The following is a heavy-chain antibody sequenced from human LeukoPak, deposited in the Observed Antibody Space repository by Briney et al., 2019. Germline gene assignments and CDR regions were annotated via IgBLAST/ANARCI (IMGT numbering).Heavy chain of an antibody. J-gene: IGHJ4*02. CDR1: GFTFSSYS. D-gene: IGHD6-19*01. V-gene: IGHV3-21*06. CDR3: ARDGSVADPDY. Sequence: GSLRLSCAASGFTFSSYSMNWVRPAPGKGLEWVSSISDSSSYIYYADSVKGRFTISRDNAKSSLYLQMNSLRAEDTAVYYCARDGSVADPDYWGQGTLVTVSS. CDR2: ISDSSSYI.